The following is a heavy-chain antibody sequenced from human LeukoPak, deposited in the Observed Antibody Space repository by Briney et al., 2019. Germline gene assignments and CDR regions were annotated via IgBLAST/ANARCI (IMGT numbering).Heavy chain of an antibody. CDR3: TTRSPARYCSDGACYSSADY. D-gene: IGHD2-15*01. V-gene: IGHV3-15*01. CDR2: IKSNIDGGTT. Sequence: GGSLRLSCAASGLTLYNVWMSWVRQAPGKGLEWVGRIKSNIDGGTTDYAAPVNGRFTISRDDSKDTLYLQMNSLNTEDTAMYYCTTRSPARYCSDGACYSSADYWGQGTLVTVSS. CDR1: GLTLYNVW. J-gene: IGHJ4*02.